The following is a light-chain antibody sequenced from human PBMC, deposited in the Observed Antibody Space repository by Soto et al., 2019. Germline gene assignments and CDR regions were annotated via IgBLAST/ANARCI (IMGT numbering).Light chain of an antibody. V-gene: IGKV2-28*01. J-gene: IGKJ1*01. CDR1: QSLLHTSGDNY. Sequence: EIVMTQSPLSLSVTPGEPASISCRSSQSLLHTSGDNYLDWYLQRPGQSPQLLIYLGSKRASGVSDRFSGSGSGTEFTLTISSLQPDDFATYYCQHYNSYSEAFGQGTKVDIK. CDR3: QHYNSYSEA. CDR2: LGS.